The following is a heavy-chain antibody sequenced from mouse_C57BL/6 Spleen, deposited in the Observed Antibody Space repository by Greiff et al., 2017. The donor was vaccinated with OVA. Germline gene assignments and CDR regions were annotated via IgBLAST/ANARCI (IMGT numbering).Heavy chain of an antibody. CDR3: ARSGGAPFAY. J-gene: IGHJ3*01. V-gene: IGHV1-82*01. D-gene: IGHD4-1*01. CDR2: IYPGDGAT. Sequence: VQLVESGPELVKPGASVKISCKASGSAFSSSWMNWVKPRPGKGLEWLGRIYPGDGATNFIGKFKGKATLTADKSSSTAYMQLSSLTTEYSAVYFCARSGGAPFAYWGQGTLVTVSA. CDR1: GSAFSSSW.